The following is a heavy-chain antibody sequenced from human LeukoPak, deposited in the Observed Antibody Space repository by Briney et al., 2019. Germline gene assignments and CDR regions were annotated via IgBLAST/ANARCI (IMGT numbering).Heavy chain of an antibody. Sequence: ASVKVSCKASGYTFTGYYIHWVRQAPGQGLEWMGIINPSGGSTSYAQKFQGRVTMTRDTSTSTVYMELSSLRSEDTAVYYCARGRDMVRGVIIGSYWGQGTLVTVSS. D-gene: IGHD3-10*01. CDR1: GYTFTGYY. J-gene: IGHJ4*02. V-gene: IGHV1-46*01. CDR3: ARGRDMVRGVIIGSY. CDR2: INPSGGST.